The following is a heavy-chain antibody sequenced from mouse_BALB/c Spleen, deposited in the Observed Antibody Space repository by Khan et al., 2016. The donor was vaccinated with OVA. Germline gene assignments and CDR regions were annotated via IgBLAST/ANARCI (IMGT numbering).Heavy chain of an antibody. CDR1: GYIFTSYW. CDR2: IYPGDSDT. Sequence: VQLQQSGTVLARPGASVKMSCKASGYIFTSYWMHWVKQRPGQGLEWIGAIYPGDSDTNYNQNFKGKAKLTAVTSTSTAYMELSSLTNEDSAVHYCTRWSFWFAYWGQGTLVTVSA. J-gene: IGHJ3*01. V-gene: IGHV1-5*01. CDR3: TRWSFWFAY.